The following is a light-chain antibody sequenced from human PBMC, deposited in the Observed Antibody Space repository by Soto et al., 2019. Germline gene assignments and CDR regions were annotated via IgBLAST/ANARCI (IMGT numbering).Light chain of an antibody. CDR1: SGHSSYA. J-gene: IGLJ2*01. V-gene: IGLV4-69*01. Sequence: QPVLTQSPSASASLGASVKLTCTQSSGHSSYAIAWHQQQPEKGPRYLMKLNSDGSHSKGDGIPDRFSGSSSGAERYLTISSLQSEDEADYYCQTWVTGIQIFGGGTKLTVL. CDR2: LNSDGSH. CDR3: QTWVTGIQI.